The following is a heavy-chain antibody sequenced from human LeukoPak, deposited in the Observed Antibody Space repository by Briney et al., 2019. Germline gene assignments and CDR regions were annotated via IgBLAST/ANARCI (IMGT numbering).Heavy chain of an antibody. D-gene: IGHD2-15*01. CDR3: AKNGDRGAYCTGGTCYPYFYYYMDV. V-gene: IGHV3-48*01. Sequence: GGSLRLSCAASGFTFSSYSMNWVRQAPGKGLEWVSYISSSSSTIYYADSVKGRFTISRDNAKNSLYLQMNSLRAEDTAIYYCAKNGDRGAYCTGGTCYPYFYYYMDVWGKGTTVTISS. CDR1: GFTFSSYS. CDR2: ISSSSSTI. J-gene: IGHJ6*03.